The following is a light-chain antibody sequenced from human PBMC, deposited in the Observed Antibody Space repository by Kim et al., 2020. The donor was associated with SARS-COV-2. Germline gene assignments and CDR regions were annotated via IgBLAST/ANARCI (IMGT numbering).Light chain of an antibody. CDR3: MQALQTPYT. Sequence: DIVMTQSPLSLPVTPGEPASISCRSSQSLLHSNGYNYLDWYLQKPGQSPQLMIYLGSNRASGVPDRFSGSGSGTDFTLKISRVEAEDVGVYYYMQALQTPYTFGQGTQLEI. J-gene: IGKJ2*01. CDR1: QSLLHSNGYNY. CDR2: LGS. V-gene: IGKV2-28*01.